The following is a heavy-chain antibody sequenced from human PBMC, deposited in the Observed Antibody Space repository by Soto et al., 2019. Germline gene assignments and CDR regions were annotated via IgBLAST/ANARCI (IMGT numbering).Heavy chain of an antibody. D-gene: IGHD6-13*01. Sequence: EVRLVESGGGSVQPGGSLKLSCAASGFSFSGSAMHWVRQASGKGLEWVGRIRGKPNNNATAYAASVKGRFTISRDDSKSTTYLQMNSLKIEDTAVYFCTRPRSTWYYDSWGQGTLVTVSS. CDR2: IRGKPNNNAT. CDR3: TRPRSTWYYDS. CDR1: GFSFSGSA. J-gene: IGHJ4*02. V-gene: IGHV3-73*02.